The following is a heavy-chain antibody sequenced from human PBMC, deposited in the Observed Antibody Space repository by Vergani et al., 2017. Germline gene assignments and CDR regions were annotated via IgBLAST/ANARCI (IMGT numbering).Heavy chain of an antibody. D-gene: IGHD3-10*01. J-gene: IGHJ1*01. CDR3: TTAWGLYYLHGEYFQY. Sequence: EVQLLESGGGLGQPGGSLRLSCAASGFIFTNYAMSWVRQAPGKGLEWVSTIGGSGDSTFYADSVKGRFAISRDNSKNTLFLQMNSLKDEDTAVYYCTTAWGLYYLHGEYFQYWGRGTLVSVSS. V-gene: IGHV3-23*01. CDR2: IGGSGDST. CDR1: GFIFTNYA.